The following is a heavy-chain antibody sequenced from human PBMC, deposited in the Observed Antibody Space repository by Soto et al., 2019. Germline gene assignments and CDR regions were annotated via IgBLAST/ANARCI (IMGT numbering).Heavy chain of an antibody. D-gene: IGHD3-16*01. CDR2: THYSGDT. V-gene: IGHV4-31*03. Sequence: QVQLQESGPGLVKPSQTLSLTCTVSGGPFPNGGYYWSWLRQEPGKGLEWIGYTHYSGDTSYNPSLRSRVTISTDTSKTQFSLRLRSVTSADTAVYYCARGDSQVSSVFDYWGQGMVVTVSS. CDR3: ARGDSQVSSVFDY. J-gene: IGHJ4*02. CDR1: GGPFPNGGYY.